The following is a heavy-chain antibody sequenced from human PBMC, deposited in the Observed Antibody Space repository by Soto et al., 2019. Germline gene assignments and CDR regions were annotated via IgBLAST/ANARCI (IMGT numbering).Heavy chain of an antibody. CDR2: TRIKANSYTT. CDR1: GFTFSDHY. J-gene: IGHJ4*02. D-gene: IGHD3-9*01. Sequence: EVQLVESGGGLVQPGGSLRLSCAASGFTFSDHYMDWVRQAPGKGLEWVGRTRIKANSYTTEYAASVKGRFTISRDDSKNSLYLQMNSLKTEDTALYYCARADILTGPTLDYWGQGTLVTVSS. CDR3: ARADILTGPTLDY. V-gene: IGHV3-72*01.